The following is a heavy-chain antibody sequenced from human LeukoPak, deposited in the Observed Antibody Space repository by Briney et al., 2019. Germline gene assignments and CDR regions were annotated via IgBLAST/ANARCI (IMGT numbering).Heavy chain of an antibody. Sequence: PSQTLSLTCTVSGGSISSGGYYWSWIRQHPGKGLEWIGYIYYSGSTYYSPSLKSRVTISVDTSKNQFSLKLSSVTAADTAVYYCVGYGDDHDAFDIWGQGTMVTVSS. CDR1: GGSISSGGYY. V-gene: IGHV4-31*03. D-gene: IGHD4-17*01. J-gene: IGHJ3*02. CDR2: IYYSGST. CDR3: VGYGDDHDAFDI.